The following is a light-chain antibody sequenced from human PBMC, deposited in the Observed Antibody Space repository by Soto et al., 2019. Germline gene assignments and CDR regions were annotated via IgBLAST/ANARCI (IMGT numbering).Light chain of an antibody. J-gene: IGLJ2*01. V-gene: IGLV2-14*01. CDR3: ISYTVSRSYV. Sequence: QSALTQPASVSGAPGQSITISCSGTSSDIGAYDHVAWFQQFPGKTPKLVIYSVSNRPSGVSYRFSGSKSGNTASLTTSGLQADDEADYYCISYTVSRSYVFGPGTKLTVL. CDR2: SVS. CDR1: SSDIGAYDH.